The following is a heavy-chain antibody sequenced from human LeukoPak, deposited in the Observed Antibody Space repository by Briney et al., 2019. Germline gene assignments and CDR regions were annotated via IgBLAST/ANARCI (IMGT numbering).Heavy chain of an antibody. J-gene: IGHJ5*02. Sequence: PSETLSLTCTVSSGSISSYYWSWIRQPPGKGLEWIGYIYYSGTTNYNPSLKSRATILADTSKNQLSLRLSSVTAADTAVYYCATLPAGPASWFDPWGQGTLVTVSS. CDR1: SGSISSYY. CDR2: IYYSGTT. V-gene: IGHV4-59*01. D-gene: IGHD2-15*01. CDR3: ATLPAGPASWFDP.